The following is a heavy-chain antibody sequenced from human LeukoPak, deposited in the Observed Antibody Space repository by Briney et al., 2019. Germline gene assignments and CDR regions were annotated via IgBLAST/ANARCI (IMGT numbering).Heavy chain of an antibody. Sequence: GGSLRLSCAASGFTFSSYWMSWVRQAPGKGLEWVANIKQDGSEKYYVDSVKGRFTISRDNAKNSLYLQMNSLRDEDTAVYYCARGAVVPAAPPIMDVWGQGTTVTVSS. CDR3: ARGAVVPAAPPIMDV. V-gene: IGHV3-7*01. J-gene: IGHJ6*02. CDR1: GFTFSSYW. D-gene: IGHD2-2*01. CDR2: IKQDGSEK.